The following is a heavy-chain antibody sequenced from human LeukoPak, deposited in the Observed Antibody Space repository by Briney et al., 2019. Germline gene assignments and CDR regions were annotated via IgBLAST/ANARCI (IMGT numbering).Heavy chain of an antibody. D-gene: IGHD3-10*01. CDR1: GFTFSSYW. V-gene: IGHV3-7*01. CDR3: ARRLGLGFGEYSNNWFDP. J-gene: IGHJ5*02. Sequence: HPGGSLRLSCAASGFTFSSYWMSWVRQAPGKGLEWVANIKHDGSEKYYVDSVKGRFTISRDNAKTSLYLQMNSLRAEDTAVYYCARRLGLGFGEYSNNWFDPWGQGTLVTVSS. CDR2: IKHDGSEK.